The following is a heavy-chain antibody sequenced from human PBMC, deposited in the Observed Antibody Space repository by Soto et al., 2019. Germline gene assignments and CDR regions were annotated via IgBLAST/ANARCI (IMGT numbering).Heavy chain of an antibody. Sequence: EVQLVESGGGLVQPGRSLRLSCAASGFTFDDYAMHWVRQAPGKGLEWVSGISWNRGSIGYADSVKGRFTNSRDNAKNSMYLQMNSLRAEDTALYYCAKDRDYGGNAGDAFDIWGQGTMVTVSS. D-gene: IGHD4-17*01. V-gene: IGHV3-9*01. J-gene: IGHJ3*02. CDR2: ISWNRGSI. CDR3: AKDRDYGGNAGDAFDI. CDR1: GFTFDDYA.